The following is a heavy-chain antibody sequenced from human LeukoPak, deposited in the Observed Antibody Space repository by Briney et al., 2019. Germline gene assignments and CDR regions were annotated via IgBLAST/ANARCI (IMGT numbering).Heavy chain of an antibody. Sequence: GASVKVSCKASGGTFSNHAVSWVRQAPGQGLEWMGGTTPIFGSANYAQKFQGRVTIATDESTGTAYMELSSLRSEDTAVYYCARAPFYFDSSGYSMDAFDIWGQGTMVTVSS. D-gene: IGHD3-22*01. V-gene: IGHV1-69*05. CDR1: GGTFSNHA. CDR3: ARAPFYFDSSGYSMDAFDI. J-gene: IGHJ3*02. CDR2: TTPIFGSA.